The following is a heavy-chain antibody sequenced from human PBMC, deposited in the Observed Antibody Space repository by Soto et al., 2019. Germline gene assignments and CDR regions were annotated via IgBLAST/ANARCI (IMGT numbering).Heavy chain of an antibody. J-gene: IGHJ5*02. Sequence: GGSLRLSCAVSGFTVSSHYMSWVRQAPGKGLEWVSVIYSGGSTYYADSVKGRFTISRDNSKNTLYLQMNSLRAEDSAVYYCAQHDWFDPRGQGTLVTVSS. CDR3: AQHDWFDP. V-gene: IGHV3-66*04. CDR1: GFTVSSHY. CDR2: IYSGGST.